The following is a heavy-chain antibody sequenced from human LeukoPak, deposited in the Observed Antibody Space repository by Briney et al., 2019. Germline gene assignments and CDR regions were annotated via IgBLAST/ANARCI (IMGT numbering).Heavy chain of an antibody. D-gene: IGHD2-21*02. CDR1: GLTFSDTYS. Sequence: GVSLRLSCAASGLTFSDTYSMNWVRQAPGKGLEWVAHISLTTTTVSYADSVKGRFTMSRDNAKKSLSLQMNSLRAEDTAVYYCARDGDWAFDYWGQGTLVTVSS. CDR3: ARDGDWAFDY. CDR2: ISLTTTTV. J-gene: IGHJ4*02. V-gene: IGHV3-48*01.